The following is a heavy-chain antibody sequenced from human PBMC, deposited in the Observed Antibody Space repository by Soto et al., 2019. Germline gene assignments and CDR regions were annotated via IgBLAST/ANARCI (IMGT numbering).Heavy chain of an antibody. CDR1: GFTFDDYA. CDR2: ISWNSGSI. V-gene: IGHV3-9*01. CDR3: AKDIGPIDGAAAGHYYYGMDV. J-gene: IGHJ6*02. Sequence: EVQLVESGGGLVQPGRSLRLSCAASGFTFDDYAMHWVRQAPGKGLEWVSGISWNSGSIGYADSVKGRFTISRDNAKNSLYLQMNSLRAEDTALYYCAKDIGPIDGAAAGHYYYGMDVWGQGTTVTVSS. D-gene: IGHD6-13*01.